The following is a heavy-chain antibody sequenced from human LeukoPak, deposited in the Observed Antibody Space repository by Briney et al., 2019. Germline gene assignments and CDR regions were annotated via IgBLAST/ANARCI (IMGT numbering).Heavy chain of an antibody. J-gene: IGHJ4*02. CDR3: ARGYSSPVPNFDY. CDR1: GYTFTGYY. V-gene: IGHV1-2*02. Sequence: ASVKVSCKASGYTFTGYYMHWVRQAPGQGLEWMGWINPNNGGTSYAQKLQGRVTMTRDTSITTAYMELPSLTSDDTAVYYCARGYSSPVPNFDYWGQGTLVTVSS. CDR2: INPNNGGT. D-gene: IGHD6-13*01.